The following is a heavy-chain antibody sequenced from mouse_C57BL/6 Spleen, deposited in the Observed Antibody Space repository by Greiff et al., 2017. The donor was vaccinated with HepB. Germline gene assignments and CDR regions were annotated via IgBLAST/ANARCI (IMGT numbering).Heavy chain of an antibody. CDR2: LNPNYGTT. V-gene: IGHV1-39*01. D-gene: IGHD2-3*01. Sequence: EVKLMESGPELVKPGASVKISCKSSGYSFTDYNMNWVKQSNGKSLEWIGVLNPNYGTTSYNQKFKGKATLTVDQSSSTAYMQLNSLTSEDSAVYYCATGGWLLFDYWGQGTTLTVSS. CDR3: ATGGWLLFDY. J-gene: IGHJ2*01. CDR1: GYSFTDYN.